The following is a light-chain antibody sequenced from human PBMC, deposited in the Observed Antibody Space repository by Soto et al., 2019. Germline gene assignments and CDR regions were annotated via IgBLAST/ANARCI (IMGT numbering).Light chain of an antibody. V-gene: IGLV2-11*01. CDR2: DVN. Sequence: QSALTQPRSVSRSPGQTVTISCTGTTRDVGGHDFVSWYQRLPGKAPKLIIHDVNKRPSEVPDRFSGSKSGNTASLTISGLQAEDEADYYCCSYAGSYSWVFGGGTKLTVL. J-gene: IGLJ3*02. CDR3: CSYAGSYSWV. CDR1: TRDVGGHDF.